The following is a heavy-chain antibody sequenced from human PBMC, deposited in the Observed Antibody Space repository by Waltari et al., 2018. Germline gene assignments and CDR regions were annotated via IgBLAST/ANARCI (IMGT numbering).Heavy chain of an antibody. V-gene: IGHV1-18*01. CDR2: IRIYNGKR. Sequence: QVQLVQSGPEVREPGASLRVSCKASDYTIAASGISWVRQAPGQGLGWMGWIRIYNGKRNYAQKFQGRATMTTGISTNTAYMEWRSLRSDDTAVYYCARYWTGTESADYMDVWGKGTTVTVSS. CDR1: DYTIAASG. CDR3: ARYWTGTESADYMDV. D-gene: IGHD2-8*02. J-gene: IGHJ6*03.